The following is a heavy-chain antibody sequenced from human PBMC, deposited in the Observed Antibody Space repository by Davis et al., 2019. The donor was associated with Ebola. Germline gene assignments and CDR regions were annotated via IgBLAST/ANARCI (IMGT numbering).Heavy chain of an antibody. CDR3: ARDDPYSGSTPGFDY. J-gene: IGHJ4*02. Sequence: ASVKVSCKASGGTFSSYAISWVRQAPGQGLEWMGWINAYNGNTNYAQKLQGRVTMTTDTSTSTAYMELRSLRSDDTAVYYCARDDPYSGSTPGFDYWGQGTLVTVSS. CDR1: GGTFSSYA. V-gene: IGHV1-18*01. D-gene: IGHD1-26*01. CDR2: INAYNGNT.